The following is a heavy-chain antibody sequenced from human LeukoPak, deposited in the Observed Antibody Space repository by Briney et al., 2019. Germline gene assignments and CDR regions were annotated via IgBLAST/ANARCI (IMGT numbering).Heavy chain of an antibody. V-gene: IGHV3-21*01. CDR3: ARSSGWYHRGPDYYYYYMDV. D-gene: IGHD6-19*01. Sequence: GGSLRLSCAASGFIFISHSMNRVRQAPGKGLEWVSSISSTSSYIYYADSVKSRFTISRDNAKNSLYLQMNSPRAEDTAVYYCARSSGWYHRGPDYYYYYMDVWGKGTTVTVS. J-gene: IGHJ6*03. CDR1: GFIFISHS. CDR2: ISSTSSYI.